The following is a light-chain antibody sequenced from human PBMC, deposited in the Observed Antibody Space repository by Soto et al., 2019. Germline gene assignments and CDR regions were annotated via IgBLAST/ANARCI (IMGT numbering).Light chain of an antibody. CDR1: QSVYNN. CDR2: GAS. CDR3: QQYNNWPPVT. J-gene: IGKJ3*01. Sequence: EIVMTQSPATLSVSPGERATLSCRASQSVYNNLAWYQQKPGQAPRLLIYGASTRATGIPARFSGSGSETEFTLAISSLQSEDFAVYFCQQYNNWPPVTFGPGTKVDIK. V-gene: IGKV3-15*01.